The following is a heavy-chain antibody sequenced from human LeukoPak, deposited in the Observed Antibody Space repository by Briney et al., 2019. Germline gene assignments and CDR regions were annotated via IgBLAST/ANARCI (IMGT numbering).Heavy chain of an antibody. CDR1: GFTFRNYW. D-gene: IGHD3-22*01. Sequence: GGSLRLSCAASGFTFRNYWMNWVRQAPGKGLEWVSYISSSGSTIYYADSVKGRFTISRDNAKNSLYLQMNSLRAEDTAVYYCARDPNYYDSSGYRNFDYWGQGTLVTVSS. J-gene: IGHJ4*02. CDR3: ARDPNYYDSSGYRNFDY. CDR2: ISSSGSTI. V-gene: IGHV3-48*04.